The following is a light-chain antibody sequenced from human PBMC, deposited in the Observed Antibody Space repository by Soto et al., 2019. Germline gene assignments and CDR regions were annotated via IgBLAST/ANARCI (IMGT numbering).Light chain of an antibody. V-gene: IGKV3-15*01. J-gene: IGKJ1*01. CDR1: QSVDIN. Sequence: EIVMTQSQATLSVSPGERATLSCRASQSVDINLAWYQKKAGQAPRLLIYGASTRATAIPARFSGSGSGTEFTLTISSLQSEDFAVYFCQHYNNWPWTFGQGTKVDIK. CDR2: GAS. CDR3: QHYNNWPWT.